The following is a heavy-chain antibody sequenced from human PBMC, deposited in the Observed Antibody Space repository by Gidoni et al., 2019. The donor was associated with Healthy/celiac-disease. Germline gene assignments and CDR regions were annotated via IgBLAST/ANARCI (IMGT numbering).Heavy chain of an antibody. V-gene: IGHV3-7*01. Sequence: EVQLVESGGGLVQPGGSLRLSCAASGFTFSSYGMSWVRQAPGKGLEWVANIKQDGSEKYYVDAVKGRLTISRDNAKNSLYLQMNSLRAEDTAVYYCARSSHRLIKQQEGWFDPWGQGTLVTVSS. J-gene: IGHJ5*02. CDR1: GFTFSSYG. CDR2: IKQDGSEK. CDR3: ARSSHRLIKQQEGWFDP. D-gene: IGHD6-13*01.